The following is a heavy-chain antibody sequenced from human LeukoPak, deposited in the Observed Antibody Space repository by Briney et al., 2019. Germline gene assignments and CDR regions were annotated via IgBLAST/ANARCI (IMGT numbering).Heavy chain of an antibody. V-gene: IGHV4-34*01. CDR2: INYSGST. CDR1: GGSFSGYY. Sequence: SETLSLTCAVYGGSFSGYYWSWIRQPPGKGLEWIGEINYSGSTNYNPSLKSRVTISVDTSKTQFSLKLSSVTAADSAVYYCARGLRYFDWALGDAFDIWGQGTMVTVSS. CDR3: ARGLRYFDWALGDAFDI. D-gene: IGHD3-9*01. J-gene: IGHJ3*02.